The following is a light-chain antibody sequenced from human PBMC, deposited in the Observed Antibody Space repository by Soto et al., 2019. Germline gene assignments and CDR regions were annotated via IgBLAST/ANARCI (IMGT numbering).Light chain of an antibody. CDR2: DAS. J-gene: IGKJ2*01. Sequence: DIQLTQSPSSLYASVGDRVTITCRASQSISNYLNWYQQKPGKAPNLLIYDASSLQSGVPSRFSGSGYGTGFTLTISSLQPEDFATYYGQQSYSTPPGTFGQGTKLEIK. CDR1: QSISNY. CDR3: QQSYSTPPGT. V-gene: IGKV1-39*01.